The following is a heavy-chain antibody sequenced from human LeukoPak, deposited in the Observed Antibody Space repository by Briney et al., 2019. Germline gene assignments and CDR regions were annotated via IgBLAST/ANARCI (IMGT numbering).Heavy chain of an antibody. J-gene: IGHJ3*01. Sequence: GGSLRLSCAVSGFIFSDHYMDWVRQAPGKGLEWVGRIRNKANSYATEYAASVKGRFTISRDDSKNSLYLQMNSLETEDTAMYYCARYSGSYLRGLADWGQGTMVTVSS. CDR2: IRNKANSYAT. D-gene: IGHD1-26*01. CDR1: GFIFSDHY. V-gene: IGHV3-72*01. CDR3: ARYSGSYLRGLAD.